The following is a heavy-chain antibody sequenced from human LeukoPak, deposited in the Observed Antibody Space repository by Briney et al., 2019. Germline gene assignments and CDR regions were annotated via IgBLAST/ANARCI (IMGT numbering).Heavy chain of an antibody. CDR2: IYSGGNT. V-gene: IGHV3-66*01. Sequence: GGSLRLSCAASGFTVSSNYMSWVRQAPGKGLEWVSVIYSGGNTFYADSVKGRFTIFRDNSKNTLYLQMNSLRAEDTAVYYCAKVRYSYGFGAFDIWGQGTMVTVSS. D-gene: IGHD5-18*01. CDR3: AKVRYSYGFGAFDI. CDR1: GFTVSSNY. J-gene: IGHJ3*02.